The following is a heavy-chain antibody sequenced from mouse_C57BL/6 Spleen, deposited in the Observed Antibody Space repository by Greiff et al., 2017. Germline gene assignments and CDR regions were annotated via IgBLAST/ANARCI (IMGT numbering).Heavy chain of an antibody. V-gene: IGHV1-54*01. CDR2: INPGSGGT. Sequence: VKVVESGAELVRPGTSVKVSCKASGYAFTNYLIEWVKQRPGQGLEWIGVINPGSGGTNYNEKFKGKATLTADKSSSTAYMQLSSLTSEDSAVYFCARWFGSYFDYWGQGTTLTVSS. D-gene: IGHD2-2*01. CDR3: ARWFGSYFDY. J-gene: IGHJ2*01. CDR1: GYAFTNYL.